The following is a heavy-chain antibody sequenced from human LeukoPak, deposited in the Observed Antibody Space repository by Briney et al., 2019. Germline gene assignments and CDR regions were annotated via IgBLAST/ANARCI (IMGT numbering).Heavy chain of an antibody. J-gene: IGHJ4*02. V-gene: IGHV3-23*01. CDR3: GKWGDYDVLTGYYVSDY. D-gene: IGHD3-9*01. CDR1: GFTFSNDA. CDR2: ITASGGNT. Sequence: PGPSLRLSSAASGFTFSNDAVSWVRQAPGNVLGWVSAITASGGNTYYAESVKGRFTISRDNSKNTVFLQMNSLRAEDTAVYYCGKWGDYDVLTGYYVSDYWGQGTLVTVSS.